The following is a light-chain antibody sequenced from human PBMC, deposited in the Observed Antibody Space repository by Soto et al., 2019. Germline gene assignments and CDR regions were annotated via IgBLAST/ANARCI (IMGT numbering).Light chain of an antibody. CDR1: QSVSTN. Sequence: EMVMTQSPATLSVSPGETATLSCRASQSVSTNLVWYQQKPGQAPRLLIYGASTRATGIPARFSGSGSGTEFTLTISRLQSEDFAVYYCQQRDRGWTVGQGTKVEIK. CDR2: GAS. J-gene: IGKJ1*01. V-gene: IGKV3-15*01. CDR3: QQRDRGWT.